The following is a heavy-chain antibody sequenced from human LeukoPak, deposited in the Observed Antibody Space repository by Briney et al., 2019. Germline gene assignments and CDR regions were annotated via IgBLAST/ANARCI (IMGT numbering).Heavy chain of an antibody. Sequence: GESLKISCKGSGYSFTSYWIGWVRQMPGKGLEWMGIIYPGDSDTRYSPSFQGQVTISADKSISTAYLQWSSLKASDTAMYYCARLKRRTLRYFEPYSSGLPQDPWGQGTLVTVSS. D-gene: IGHD3-9*01. CDR1: GYSFTSYW. CDR3: ARLKRRTLRYFEPYSSGLPQDP. V-gene: IGHV5-51*01. CDR2: IYPGDSDT. J-gene: IGHJ5*02.